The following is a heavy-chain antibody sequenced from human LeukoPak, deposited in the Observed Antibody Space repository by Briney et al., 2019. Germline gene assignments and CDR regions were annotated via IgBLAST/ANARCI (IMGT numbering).Heavy chain of an antibody. CDR2: INHSGST. V-gene: IGHV4-34*01. CDR1: GGSFSGYS. Sequence: SETLSLTCAVYGGSFSGYSWSWIRQPPGKGLEWIGEINHSGSTNYNPSLKSRVTISVDTSKNQFSLKLSSVTAADTAVYYCARRSFIAAAGTLGWFDPWGQGTLVTVSS. D-gene: IGHD6-13*01. J-gene: IGHJ5*02. CDR3: ARRSFIAAAGTLGWFDP.